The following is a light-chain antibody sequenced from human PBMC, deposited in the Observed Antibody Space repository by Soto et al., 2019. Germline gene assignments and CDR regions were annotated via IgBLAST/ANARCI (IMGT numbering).Light chain of an antibody. CDR1: SSDVGGYNY. Sequence: QSALTQPASVSGSPGQSITISCTGTSSDVGGYNYVSWYQHHPGKAPKLIIYDVTNRPSGVSNPFSGSQSGNPASLTISGLQPEDEADYYCSSYTTSNTRQIVFGTGTKLTVL. V-gene: IGLV2-14*03. CDR3: SSYTTSNTRQIV. CDR2: DVT. J-gene: IGLJ1*01.